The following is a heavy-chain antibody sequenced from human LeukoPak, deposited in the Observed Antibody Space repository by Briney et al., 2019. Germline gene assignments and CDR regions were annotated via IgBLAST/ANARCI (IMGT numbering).Heavy chain of an antibody. V-gene: IGHV1-2*02. CDR3: AFPGTDWYGHDNWFDP. CDR2: INPKTGDT. CDR1: GYTFTGSY. Sequence: GASVKVSCKASGYTFTGSYMHWVRQAPGQGLQWMGWINPKTGDTKYAQNFQGRVTLTTDTSINTAYMELSSLKSDDTAVYYCAFPGTDWYGHDNWFDPWGQGTLVTVSS. D-gene: IGHD6-19*01. J-gene: IGHJ5*02.